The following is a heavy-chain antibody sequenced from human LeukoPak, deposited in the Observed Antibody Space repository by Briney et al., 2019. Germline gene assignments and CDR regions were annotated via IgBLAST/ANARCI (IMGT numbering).Heavy chain of an antibody. CDR2: IYTSGST. CDR3: ASWNIVATILVDY. CDR1: GGSISSGSYY. J-gene: IGHJ4*02. V-gene: IGHV4-61*02. Sequence: SQTLSLTCTVSGGSISSGSYYWSWIRQPAGKGLEWIGRIYTSGSTNYNPSLKSRVTISVDTSKNQFSLKLSSVTAADTAVYYCASWNIVATILVDYWGQGTLVTVSS. D-gene: IGHD5-12*01.